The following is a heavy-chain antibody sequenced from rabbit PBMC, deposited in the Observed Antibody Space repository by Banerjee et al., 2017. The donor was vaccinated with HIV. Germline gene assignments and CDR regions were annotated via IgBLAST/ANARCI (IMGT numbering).Heavy chain of an antibody. Sequence: QEQLVQSWGGLVQPGGSLKLSCKASGFDFSTYWMSWVRQAPGKGLEWIACIGAYNGKTYYASWAKGRFTISKTSSTTVTLQMTRLTDADTATYFCARDGGGSNGHFKLWGQGTLVTVS. D-gene: IGHD1-1*01. V-gene: IGHV1S45*01. CDR1: GFDFSTYW. CDR2: IGAYNGKT. CDR3: ARDGGGSNGHFKL. J-gene: IGHJ4*01.